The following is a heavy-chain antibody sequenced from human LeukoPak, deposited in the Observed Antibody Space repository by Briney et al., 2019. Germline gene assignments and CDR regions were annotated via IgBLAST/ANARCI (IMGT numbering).Heavy chain of an antibody. CDR1: GFTFSSYG. J-gene: IGHJ6*03. V-gene: IGHV3-30*02. Sequence: PGGSLRLSCAASGFTFSSYGMHWVRQAPGKGLEWVAFIRYDGSNKYYADSVKGRFTISSDNSKNTLYLQMNSLRAEDTAVYYCAKDYIVVVPAAPSPSYYYMDVWGKGTTVTVSS. D-gene: IGHD2-2*01. CDR2: IRYDGSNK. CDR3: AKDYIVVVPAAPSPSYYYMDV.